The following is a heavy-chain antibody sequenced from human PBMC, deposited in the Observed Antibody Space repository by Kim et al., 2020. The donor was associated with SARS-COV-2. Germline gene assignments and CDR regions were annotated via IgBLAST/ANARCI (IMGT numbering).Heavy chain of an antibody. J-gene: IGHJ4*02. CDR3: ASSYYYGSGSYYDY. V-gene: IGHV5-51*01. Sequence: SPSFQGQVTISADKSISTAYLQWSSLKASDTAMYYCASSYYYGSGSYYDYWGQGTLVTVSS. D-gene: IGHD3-10*01.